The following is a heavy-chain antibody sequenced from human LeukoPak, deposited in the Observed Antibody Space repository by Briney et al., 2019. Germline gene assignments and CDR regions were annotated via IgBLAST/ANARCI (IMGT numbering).Heavy chain of an antibody. CDR3: ARGQWHAVYFDY. CDR1: GGSFSGYY. CDR2: INHSGST. V-gene: IGHV4-34*01. J-gene: IGHJ4*02. Sequence: PETLSLTCAVYGGSFSGYYWSWIRQPPGKGLEWIGEINHSGSTNYNPSLKSRVTISVDTSKNQFSLKLSSVTAADTAVYYCARGQWHAVYFDYWGQGTLVTVSS. D-gene: IGHD2-8*01.